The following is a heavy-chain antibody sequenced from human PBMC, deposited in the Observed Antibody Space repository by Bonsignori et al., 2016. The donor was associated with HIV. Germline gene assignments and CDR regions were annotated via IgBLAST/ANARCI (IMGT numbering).Heavy chain of an antibody. V-gene: IGHV4-59*01. J-gene: IGHJ6*03. D-gene: IGHD2-2*03. CDR1: GGSIKSYY. CDR2: IYHDGTT. Sequence: QVQLQESGPGLVKPSETLSLTCTVSGGSIKSYYWSWIRQPPGRGLEWIGYIYHDGTTNYNPSLKSRVTISVDTSKNQFSLKLRSVTTADTALYYCARVDRQMGRGXDYYMDGLG. CDR3: ARVDRQMGRGXDYYMDG.